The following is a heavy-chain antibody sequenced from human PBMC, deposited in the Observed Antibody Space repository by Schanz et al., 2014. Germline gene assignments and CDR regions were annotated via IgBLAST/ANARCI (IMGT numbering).Heavy chain of an antibody. V-gene: IGHV3-11*01. CDR2: ISGSATTI. CDR3: ARRRWDTLYVGYDFDY. J-gene: IGHJ4*02. D-gene: IGHD1-26*01. Sequence: QVQLVESGGGLVKPGGSLRLSCAASGFTFSDYYMSWIRQAPGKGLEWVSYISGSATTIYYADSVKGRFTISRDNAKTSLYLQMHSLRPEDAAVYYCARRRWDTLYVGYDFDYWGQGTLVTVSS. CDR1: GFTFSDYY.